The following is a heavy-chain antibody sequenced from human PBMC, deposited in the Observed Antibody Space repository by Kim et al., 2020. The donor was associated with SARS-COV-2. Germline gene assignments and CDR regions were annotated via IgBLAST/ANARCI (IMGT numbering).Heavy chain of an antibody. V-gene: IGHV1-8*01. CDR2: MNPNSGNT. D-gene: IGHD3-3*01. CDR1: GYTFTSYD. J-gene: IGHJ6*03. CDR3: ARGLCPSCIWSGYRYYYYYMDV. Sequence: ASVKVSCKASGYTFTSYDINWVRQATGQGLEWMGWMNPNSGNTGYAQKFQGRVTMTRNTSISTAYMELSSLRSEDTAVYYCARGLCPSCIWSGYRYYYYYMDVWGKGTTVTVSS.